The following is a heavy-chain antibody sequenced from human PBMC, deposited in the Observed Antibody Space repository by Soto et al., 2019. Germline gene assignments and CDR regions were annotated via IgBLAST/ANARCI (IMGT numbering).Heavy chain of an antibody. V-gene: IGHV3-9*01. Sequence: EVQLVESGGGLVQPGRSLRLSCTASGFTFDEYAMHWVRQPLGKGLEWVSGTTWNSDIIAYADSVKGRFTISRDNAKNSLYLQMNSLRAEDTAWYYCVRVNASGPYYSGMDVWGQGTTVTVSS. CDR2: TTWNSDII. CDR1: GFTFDEYA. D-gene: IGHD6-19*01. J-gene: IGHJ6*02. CDR3: VRVNASGPYYSGMDV.